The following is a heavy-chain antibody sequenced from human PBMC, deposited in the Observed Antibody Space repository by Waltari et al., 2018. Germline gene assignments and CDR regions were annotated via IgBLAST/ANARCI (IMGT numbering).Heavy chain of an antibody. CDR2: MNPNSGNT. Sequence: QVQLVQSGAEVKKPGASVKVSCKASGYTFTSYDINWVRQATGQGREWMGWMNPNSGNTGYAQNFQGRVTISVDTSKTQFSLKLSSVTAADTAVYYCARVRGEGEDYGDSLDYWGQGTLVTVSS. J-gene: IGHJ4*02. D-gene: IGHD4-17*01. CDR3: ARVRGEGEDYGDSLDY. CDR1: GYTFTSYD. V-gene: IGHV1-8*01.